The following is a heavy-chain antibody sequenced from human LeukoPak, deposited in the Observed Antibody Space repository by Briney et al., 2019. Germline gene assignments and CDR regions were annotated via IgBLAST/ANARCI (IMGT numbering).Heavy chain of an antibody. V-gene: IGHV4-39*01. Sequence: SETLSLTCTVSGGSINGCDCYWGWIRQPPGKGLEWIASIYYSGSTYYNPSLKSRVSISVDTSKNQFSLKLSSVTAADTAIYYCARRNYYFDYWGQGALVTVSS. CDR1: GGSINGCDCY. CDR2: IYYSGST. J-gene: IGHJ4*02. CDR3: ARRNYYFDY.